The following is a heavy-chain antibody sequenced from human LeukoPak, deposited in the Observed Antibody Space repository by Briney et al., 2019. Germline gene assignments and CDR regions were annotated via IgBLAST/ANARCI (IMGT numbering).Heavy chain of an antibody. Sequence: GGSLRLSCAASGFTFSSYWMSWVRQAPGKGLEWVANIKQDGSEKYYVDSVKGRFTISRDNAKNSLYLQMNSLRAEDTAVYYCVREPRNLDWLLGYYYYYGMDVWGQGTTVTVSS. CDR1: GFTFSSYW. CDR3: VREPRNLDWLLGYYYYYGMDV. V-gene: IGHV3-7*01. J-gene: IGHJ6*02. CDR2: IKQDGSEK. D-gene: IGHD3-9*01.